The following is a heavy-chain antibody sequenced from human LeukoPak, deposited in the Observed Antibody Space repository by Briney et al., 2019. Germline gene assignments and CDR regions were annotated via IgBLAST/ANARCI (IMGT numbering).Heavy chain of an antibody. Sequence: PGGSLRLSCAASVFTFSSYAMSWVRQAPGKGLEGVSAISGSGGSTYYADSVKGRFTISRDNSKNTLYLQMNSLRAEDTAVYYCAKGWGPPSIAVAGTGFDYWGQGTLVTVSS. CDR2: ISGSGGST. J-gene: IGHJ4*02. V-gene: IGHV3-23*01. CDR3: AKGWGPPSIAVAGTGFDY. CDR1: VFTFSSYA. D-gene: IGHD6-19*01.